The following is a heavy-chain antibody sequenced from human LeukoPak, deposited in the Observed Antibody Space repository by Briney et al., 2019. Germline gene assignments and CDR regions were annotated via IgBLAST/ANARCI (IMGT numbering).Heavy chain of an antibody. CDR1: GFTFSSYS. CDR2: ISSSSSYI. Sequence: PGGSLRLSCAASGFTFSSYSMNWVRQAPGKGLEWVSSISSSSSYIYYADSVKGRFTISRDNAKNSLYLQMNSLRAEDTAVYYCARGDDYGDSLLAYWGQGTLVTVSS. V-gene: IGHV3-21*01. J-gene: IGHJ4*02. CDR3: ARGDDYGDSLLAY. D-gene: IGHD4-17*01.